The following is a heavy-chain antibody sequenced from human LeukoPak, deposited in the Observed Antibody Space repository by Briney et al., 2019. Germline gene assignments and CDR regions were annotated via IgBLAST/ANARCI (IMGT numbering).Heavy chain of an antibody. J-gene: IGHJ4*02. CDR1: GFTLSDHY. V-gene: IGHV3-72*01. CDR3: ARVGDYDSSGYYPLDY. D-gene: IGHD3-22*01. Sequence: GGSLRPSCAASGFTLSDHYMDWVRQAPGKGLEWVGRIRNKANSYTTEDAASVKGRFTISRDDLRNSLYLQMNSLKTEDTAVYYCARVGDYDSSGYYPLDYWGQGTLVTVSS. CDR2: IRNKANSYTT.